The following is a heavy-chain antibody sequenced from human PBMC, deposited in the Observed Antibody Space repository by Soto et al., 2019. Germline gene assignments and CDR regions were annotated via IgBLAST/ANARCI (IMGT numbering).Heavy chain of an antibody. CDR2: ISSSSSTI. D-gene: IGHD3-16*02. CDR1: GFTFSSYS. V-gene: IGHV3-48*01. CDR3: ARGVESIMITFGGVIVNDY. J-gene: IGHJ4*02. Sequence: EVQLVESGGGLVQPGGSLRLSCAASGFTFSSYSMNWVRQAPGKGLEWVSYISSSSSTINYADSVKGRLTISRDNAKNSLYLQMNSLRAEDTAVYYCARGVESIMITFGGVIVNDYWGQGTLVTVSS.